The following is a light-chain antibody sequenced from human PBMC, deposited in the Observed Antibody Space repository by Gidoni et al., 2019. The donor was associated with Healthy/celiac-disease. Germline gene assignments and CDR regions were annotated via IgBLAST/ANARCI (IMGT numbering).Light chain of an antibody. Sequence: EIVLTQSHATLSLSPGERATLSCRASQSVSSYLAWYQQKPGQAPRLLIYDASNMATGTPARFSGSGSGTDFTLTISSLEPEDFAVYYCQQRSNWPPLTFGGGTKVEIK. CDR2: DAS. V-gene: IGKV3-11*01. CDR1: QSVSSY. CDR3: QQRSNWPPLT. J-gene: IGKJ4*01.